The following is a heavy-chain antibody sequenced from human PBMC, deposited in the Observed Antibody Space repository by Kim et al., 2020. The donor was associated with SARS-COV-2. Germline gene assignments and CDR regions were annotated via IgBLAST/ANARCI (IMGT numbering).Heavy chain of an antibody. CDR2: INAGKGYT. D-gene: IGHD3-10*01. J-gene: IGHJ4*02. V-gene: IGHV1-3*01. CDR3: ARELIKSNYWAFDY. Sequence: ASVKVSCKTSGYTFSSCNIHWVRQAPGQTFEWMGWINAGKGYTKYSQKFQGRDTITRDTSANTVYMELSSLRSEDTAVYYCARELIKSNYWAFDYWAQGTVVTVSS. CDR1: GYTFSSCN.